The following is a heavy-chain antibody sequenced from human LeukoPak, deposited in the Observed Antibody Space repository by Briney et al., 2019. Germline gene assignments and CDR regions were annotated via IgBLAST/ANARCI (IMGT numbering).Heavy chain of an antibody. J-gene: IGHJ3*02. CDR2: XXSGYI. CDR3: AREYCSGGSCYWGAFDI. V-gene: IGHV3-21*01. Sequence: XXSGYIQYADSMRGRVTISREKAKNSLYLQVNSLRAADTAVYYCAREYCSGGSCYWGAFDIWGQGTMVTVSS. D-gene: IGHD2-15*01.